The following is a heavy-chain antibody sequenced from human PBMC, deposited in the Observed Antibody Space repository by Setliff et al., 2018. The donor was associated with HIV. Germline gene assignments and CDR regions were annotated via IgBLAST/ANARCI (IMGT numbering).Heavy chain of an antibody. V-gene: IGHV3-74*01. CDR1: GFTFSSYW. Sequence: GESLKISCAASGFTFSSYWMHWVRQAPGKGLVWVSRIKSDGSYKSYADSAKGRFTISRYNAKNTLHLQMNSLRAEDTAVYYCVRGLVPDTFDIWGQGTMVTVSS. J-gene: IGHJ3*02. CDR3: VRGLVPDTFDI. CDR2: IKSDGSYK. D-gene: IGHD6-19*01.